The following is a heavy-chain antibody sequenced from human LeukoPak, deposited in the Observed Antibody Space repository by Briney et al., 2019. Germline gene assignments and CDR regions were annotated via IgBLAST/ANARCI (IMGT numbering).Heavy chain of an antibody. CDR2: IIPIFGTA. CDR3: ASSNYDSSGYYFPRGDY. Sequence: ASVKVSCKASGGTFSSYAISWVRQAPGQGLEWMGGIIPIFGTANYAQKFQGRVTITADESTSTAYMELSSLRSEDTAVYYCASSNYDSSGYYFPRGDYWGQGTLVTVSS. D-gene: IGHD3-22*01. V-gene: IGHV1-69*01. J-gene: IGHJ4*02. CDR1: GGTFSSYA.